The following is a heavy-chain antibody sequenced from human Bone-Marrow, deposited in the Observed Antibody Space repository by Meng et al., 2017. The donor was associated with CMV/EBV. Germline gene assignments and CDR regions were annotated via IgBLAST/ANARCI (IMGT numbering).Heavy chain of an antibody. D-gene: IGHD1-1*01. CDR1: GFSFSNYG. Sequence: GGSLRLSCEASGFSFSNYGMHWVRQAQGKGLEWVAFIRSDGSNENYADSVKGRFTISRDNSKNTLYLQMNSLRAEDTAVYYCARSMLEVNRYYYGMDVWGEGTPVTVSS. J-gene: IGHJ6*04. CDR2: IRSDGSNE. CDR3: ARSMLEVNRYYYGMDV. V-gene: IGHV3-30*02.